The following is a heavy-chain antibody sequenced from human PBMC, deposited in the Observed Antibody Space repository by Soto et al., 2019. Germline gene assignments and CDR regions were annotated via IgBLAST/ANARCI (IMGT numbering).Heavy chain of an antibody. Sequence: GGSLRLSCAPAGFPFSSYGMHWVRQAPSKGLEWVAVISYDGSNKYYADSVKGRFTISRDNSKNTLYLQMNSLRAEDTAVYYCAKDQRRLAPIDGYSSGWYLDYWGQGT. J-gene: IGHJ4*02. D-gene: IGHD6-19*01. CDR2: ISYDGSNK. CDR3: AKDQRRLAPIDGYSSGWYLDY. CDR1: GFPFSSYG. V-gene: IGHV3-30*18.